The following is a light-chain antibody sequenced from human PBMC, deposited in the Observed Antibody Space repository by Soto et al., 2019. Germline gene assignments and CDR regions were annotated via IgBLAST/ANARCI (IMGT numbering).Light chain of an antibody. CDR3: QQYNTWPPLT. Sequence: EIVMTQSPATLSVSPGERATLSCRASQNINYNLAWYQQRPGQPPTLLIYGAYTRATGIPDRFSGGGSGTEFTLIISSLQSEDFAVYYCQQYNTWPPLTFGGGTTLKIK. V-gene: IGKV3-15*01. CDR2: GAY. J-gene: IGKJ4*01. CDR1: QNINYN.